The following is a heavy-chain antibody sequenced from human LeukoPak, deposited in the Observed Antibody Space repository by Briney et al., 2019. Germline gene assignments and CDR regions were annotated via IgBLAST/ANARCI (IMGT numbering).Heavy chain of an antibody. CDR3: AKDVGGTNFHYMDV. D-gene: IGHD1-26*01. V-gene: IGHV3-23*01. Sequence: GGSLRLPCAASGFSFSSFAMSWVRQAPGKGLEWVSARSGGGESTYYEDSVKGRFTISRDNSKNTVDVQMNSLRAEDTAVYYCAKDVGGTNFHYMDVWGEGTTVIVSS. CDR2: RSGGGEST. CDR1: GFSFSSFA. J-gene: IGHJ6*03.